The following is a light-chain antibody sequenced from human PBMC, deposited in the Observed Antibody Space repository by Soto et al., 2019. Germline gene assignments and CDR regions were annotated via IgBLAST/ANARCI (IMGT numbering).Light chain of an antibody. CDR1: QSVNSN. J-gene: IGKJ1*01. CDR3: QQYNDWWT. Sequence: EIVMTQSPATLSVSPGERATLSCRASQSVNSNLAWYQQKPGQAPRLVIYGASTRATGISPRFSGSGSGTEFSLTISSLPSEDFAVYCCQQYNDWWTFGQGAKVEIK. CDR2: GAS. V-gene: IGKV3-15*01.